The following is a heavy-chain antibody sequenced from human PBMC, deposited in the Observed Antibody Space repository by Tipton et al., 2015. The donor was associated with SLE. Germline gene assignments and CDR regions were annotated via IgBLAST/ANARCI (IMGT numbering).Heavy chain of an antibody. Sequence: SLRLSCAASGFTFSSYSMKWVRQAPGKGLEWVSGLSGSGDSTYHADSVKGRFTISRDNSKNTLFLQMNSLRVEDTAIYYCARSPSVTTRLDYWGQGTLVTVSS. D-gene: IGHD4-17*01. V-gene: IGHV3-23*01. CDR1: GFTFSSYS. CDR3: ARSPSVTTRLDY. J-gene: IGHJ4*02. CDR2: LSGSGDST.